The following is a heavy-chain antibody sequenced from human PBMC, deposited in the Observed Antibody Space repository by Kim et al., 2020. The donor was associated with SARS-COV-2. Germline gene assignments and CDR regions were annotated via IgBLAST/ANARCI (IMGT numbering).Heavy chain of an antibody. V-gene: IGHV1-2*02. CDR2: INPNSGGT. CDR3: ARVRGSRLGAHRGSGFDY. Sequence: ASVKVSCKASGYTFTGYYMHWVRQAPGQGLEWMGWINPNSGGTNYAQKFQGRVTMTRDTSISTAYMELSRLRSDDTAVYYCARVRGSRLGAHRGSGFDYWGQGTLVTVSS. CDR1: GYTFTGYY. J-gene: IGHJ4*02. D-gene: IGHD1-26*01.